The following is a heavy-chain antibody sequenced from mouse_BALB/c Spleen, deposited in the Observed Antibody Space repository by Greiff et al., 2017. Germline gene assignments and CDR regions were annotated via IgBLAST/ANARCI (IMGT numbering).Heavy chain of an antibody. CDR2: IDPETGGT. V-gene: IGHV1-15*01. D-gene: IGHD1-1*02. J-gene: IGHJ2*01. Sequence: QVQLQQSGAELVRPGASVTLSCKASGYTFTDYEMHWVKQTPVHGLEWIGAIDPETGGTAYNQKFKGKATLTADKSSSTAYMELRSLTSEDSAVYYCTRGRGGNPYYFDYWGQGTTLTVSS. CDR3: TRGRGGNPYYFDY. CDR1: GYTFTDYE.